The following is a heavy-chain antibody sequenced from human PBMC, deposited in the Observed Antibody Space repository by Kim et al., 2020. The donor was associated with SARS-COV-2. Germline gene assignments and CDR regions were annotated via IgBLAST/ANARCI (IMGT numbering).Heavy chain of an antibody. CDR1: GFTFSSYS. D-gene: IGHD2-21*01. Sequence: GGSLRLSCAASGFTFSSYSMNWVRQSPGKGLECVSNIIYSGSIKYHADSVRGRFTISRDNAKNSLFLQMNGLRAEDTAVYYSARDKSCGVDI. V-gene: IGHV3-48*04. J-gene: IGHJ3*02. CDR3: ARDKSCGVDI. CDR2: IIYSGSIK.